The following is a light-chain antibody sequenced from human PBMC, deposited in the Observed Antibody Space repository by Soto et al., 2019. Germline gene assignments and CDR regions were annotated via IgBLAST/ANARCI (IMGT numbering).Light chain of an antibody. CDR2: GAS. V-gene: IGKV3-15*01. CDR3: QQYNNWAWT. CDR1: QSVSSN. Sequence: EIVMTQSPATLSVSPGERATISCRASQSVSSNLAWYQQKPGQAPRLLIYGASTRATGIPARFSGSGSGTEFTLTISSLQSEDFADYYCQQYNNWAWTFGQGTKVDIK. J-gene: IGKJ1*01.